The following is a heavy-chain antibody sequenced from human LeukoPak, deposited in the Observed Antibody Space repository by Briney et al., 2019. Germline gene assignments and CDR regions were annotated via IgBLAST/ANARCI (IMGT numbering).Heavy chain of an antibody. CDR1: GFTFSNAC. CDR2: IKSKIDGGTT. D-gene: IGHD6-19*01. Sequence: PGGSLRLSCAASGFTFSNACMSWVRQAPGKGMEWVGRIKSKIDGGTTDYAAPVKGRFTISRDDSKNTLYLQMYTLKTEDTPVYFCARRVQRHWVVPRHAFAIWGQGTMVTVPS. V-gene: IGHV3-15*01. CDR3: ARRVQRHWVVPRHAFAI. J-gene: IGHJ3*02.